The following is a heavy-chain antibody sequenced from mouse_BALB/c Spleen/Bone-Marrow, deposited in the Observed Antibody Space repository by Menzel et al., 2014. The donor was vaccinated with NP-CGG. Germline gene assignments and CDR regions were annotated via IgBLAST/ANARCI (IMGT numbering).Heavy chain of an antibody. CDR2: IHYSCST. Sequence: VQLQQPGPDLVKPSQSLSLTCTVTGYSITSGYSWHWIRQFPGNNLEWMGYIHYSCSTNYNPSLKSRISITRDTSKNQFFLQLNSVTTEDTATYYGARRGGNPYAMDYWGQGTSVTVSS. V-gene: IGHV3-1*02. D-gene: IGHD1-1*02. CDR3: ARRGGNPYAMDY. CDR1: GYSITSGYS. J-gene: IGHJ4*01.